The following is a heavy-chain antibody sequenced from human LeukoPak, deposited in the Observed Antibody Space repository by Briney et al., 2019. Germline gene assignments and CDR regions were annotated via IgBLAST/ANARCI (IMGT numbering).Heavy chain of an antibody. V-gene: IGHV3-48*03. Sequence: PGGSLRLSCAASGFTFSSYEMNWVRQAPGKGLEWVSYISSSGSTIYYADSVKGRFTISRGNAKNSLYLQMNSLRAEDTAVYYCARDLVYDSSGYYAAPFDYWGQGTLVTVSS. CDR1: GFTFSSYE. D-gene: IGHD3-22*01. CDR3: ARDLVYDSSGYYAAPFDY. CDR2: ISSSGSTI. J-gene: IGHJ4*02.